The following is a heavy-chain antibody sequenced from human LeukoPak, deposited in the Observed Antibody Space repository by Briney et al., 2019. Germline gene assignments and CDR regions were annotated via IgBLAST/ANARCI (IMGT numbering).Heavy chain of an antibody. CDR3: ARVTGYMIEDYFDY. Sequence: SQTLSLTCTVSGGSITSYYWSWIRQPPGKGLEWIGYIYYSGSTNYNPSLKSRATISEETSKNQFSLKLSSVTAADTAVYYCARVTGYMIEDYFDYWGQGTLVTVSS. J-gene: IGHJ4*02. CDR2: IYYSGST. D-gene: IGHD3-22*01. CDR1: GGSITSYY. V-gene: IGHV4-59*01.